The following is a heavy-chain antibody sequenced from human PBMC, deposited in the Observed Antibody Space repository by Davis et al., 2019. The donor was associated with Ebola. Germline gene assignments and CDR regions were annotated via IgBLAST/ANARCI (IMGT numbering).Heavy chain of an antibody. D-gene: IGHD6-13*01. CDR3: ARDRGNSWNDAFDI. CDR1: GFTFSSYG. CDR2: IWYDGSNK. Sequence: GGSLRLSCAASGFTFSSYGMHWVRQAPGKGLEWVAVIWYDGSNKYYADSVKGRFTISRDNSKNTLSLQMNSLRAEDTAVYYCARDRGNSWNDAFDIWGQGTMVTVSS. V-gene: IGHV3-33*01. J-gene: IGHJ3*02.